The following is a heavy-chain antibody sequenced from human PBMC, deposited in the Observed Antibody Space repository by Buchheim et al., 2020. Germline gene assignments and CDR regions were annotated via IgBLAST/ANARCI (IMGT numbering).Heavy chain of an antibody. CDR3: ARANIEVSYWFDP. J-gene: IGHJ5*02. V-gene: IGHV3-48*02. D-gene: IGHD6-6*01. CDR2: IGTSVTTV. CDR1: GFRFSTSG. Sequence: EAQVVESGGGLVQPGGSLRLSCSASGFRFSTSGMNWVRQAPGKGLEWISYIGTSVTTVYYADAVKGRFTISRDNAKNSLYLQMNSLRDEDTAVYYCARANIEVSYWFDPWGQGTL.